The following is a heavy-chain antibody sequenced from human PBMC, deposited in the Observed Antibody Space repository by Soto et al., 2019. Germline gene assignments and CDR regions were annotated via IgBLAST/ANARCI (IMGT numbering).Heavy chain of an antibody. V-gene: IGHV3-7*03. J-gene: IGHJ4*02. Sequence: VGSLRLSCAASGFTFSSYWMSWIRQAPGKGLEWVANIKQDGSEKYYVDSVKGRFTISRDNAKNSLYLQMNSLRAEDMAVYYCARSGGVEMATITDYWGQGTLVTVSS. CDR3: ARSGGVEMATITDY. CDR2: IKQDGSEK. CDR1: GFTFSSYW. D-gene: IGHD5-12*01.